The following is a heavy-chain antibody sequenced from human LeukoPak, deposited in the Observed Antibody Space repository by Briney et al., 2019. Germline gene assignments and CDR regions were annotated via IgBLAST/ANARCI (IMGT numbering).Heavy chain of an antibody. CDR3: AKDPSYKYYDFWSGYSDY. CDR2: ISGSGGNT. Sequence: GGSLRLSCAASGFTFSSYAMSWVRQAPGKGLEWVSAISGSGGNTYYADSVKGRFTISRDNSKNTLYLQMNSLRAEDTAVYYCAKDPSYKYYDFWSGYSDYWGQGTPLTVSS. J-gene: IGHJ4*02. CDR1: GFTFSSYA. D-gene: IGHD3-3*01. V-gene: IGHV3-23*01.